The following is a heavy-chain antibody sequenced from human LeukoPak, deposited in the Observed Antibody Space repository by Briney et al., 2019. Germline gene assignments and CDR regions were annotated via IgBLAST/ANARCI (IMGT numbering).Heavy chain of an antibody. V-gene: IGHV1-69*05. CDR1: GYTFTSYG. CDR2: IIPIFGTA. Sequence: GASVKVSCKASGYTFTSYGISWVRQAPGQGLEWMGRIIPIFGTANYAQKFQGRVTITTGESTSTAYMELSSLRSEDTAVYYCARATFDRGYSYGTDYWGQGTLVTVSS. J-gene: IGHJ4*02. D-gene: IGHD5-18*01. CDR3: ARATFDRGYSYGTDY.